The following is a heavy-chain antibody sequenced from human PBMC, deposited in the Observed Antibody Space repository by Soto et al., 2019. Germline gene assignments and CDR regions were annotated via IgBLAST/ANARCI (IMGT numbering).Heavy chain of an antibody. V-gene: IGHV1-18*01. CDR3: ARDGLITCGGVIVIHWFHP. D-gene: IGHD3-16*02. CDR1: GYTFTSYG. J-gene: IGHJ5*02. Sequence: QVQLVQSGAEVKKPGASVKVSCKASGYTFTSYGISWVRQAPGQGLEWMGWISAYNGNTNYAQKLQGRVTKTTEQSTRTAYMELRSLRSDDTAVYYYARDGLITCGGVIVIHWFHPWGQGTLVTVSS. CDR2: ISAYNGNT.